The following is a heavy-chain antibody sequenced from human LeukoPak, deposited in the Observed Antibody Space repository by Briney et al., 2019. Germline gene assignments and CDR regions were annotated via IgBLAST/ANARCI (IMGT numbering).Heavy chain of an antibody. CDR2: INTNTGSP. V-gene: IGHV7-4-1*02. D-gene: IGHD3-3*01. Sequence: ASVKVSCKASGYTFTSYAMNWVRQAPGQGLEWMGWINTNTGSPTYAQGFTGRFVFSLDTSVSTAYLQISSLKAEDTAVYYCARVYDFWSGYYSNWFDPWGQGTLVTVSS. J-gene: IGHJ5*02. CDR3: ARVYDFWSGYYSNWFDP. CDR1: GYTFTSYA.